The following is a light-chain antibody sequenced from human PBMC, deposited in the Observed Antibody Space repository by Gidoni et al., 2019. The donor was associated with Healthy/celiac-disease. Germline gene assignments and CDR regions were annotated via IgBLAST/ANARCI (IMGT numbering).Light chain of an antibody. V-gene: IGLV1-51*01. Sequence: QSVFTQPPSVSAAPGQKVTISCSGSSSNIGNNYVSWYQQLPGTAPKVLIYDNNKRPSGIPDRVSGSKSGTSATLGITGLQTGDEADYYCGTWDSSLSEVFGGGTKLTVL. CDR2: DNN. J-gene: IGLJ2*01. CDR1: SSNIGNNY. CDR3: GTWDSSLSEV.